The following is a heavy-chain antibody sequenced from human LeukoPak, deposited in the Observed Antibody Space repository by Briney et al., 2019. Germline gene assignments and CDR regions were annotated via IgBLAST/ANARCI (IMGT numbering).Heavy chain of an antibody. CDR2: ISHDGNNK. Sequence: GGSLRLSCAASGLTFSNFAMHWVRQAPGKGLEWVAAISHDGNNKYYADSVKGRFTISRDNSKNTLYLQMNSLRAGDTAVYYCARGSSYYYDSSGSDYWGQGTLVTVSS. J-gene: IGHJ4*02. D-gene: IGHD3-22*01. V-gene: IGHV3-30-3*01. CDR3: ARGSSYYYDSSGSDY. CDR1: GLTFSNFA.